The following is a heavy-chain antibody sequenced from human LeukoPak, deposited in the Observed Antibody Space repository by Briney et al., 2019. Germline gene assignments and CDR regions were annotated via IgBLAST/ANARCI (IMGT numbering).Heavy chain of an antibody. CDR2: IRSKAHGGTT. V-gene: IGHV3-49*03. CDR3: TRGRWQQQPVFDY. J-gene: IGHJ4*02. D-gene: IGHD6-13*01. Sequence: GRSLRLSCTASGFTFGDYVMNWFRQASGKGLEWVGFIRSKAHGGTTEYAASVKGRFTISRDDSKSIAYLQMNSLKTEDTGVYYCTRGRWQQQPVFDYWGQGTLVTVSS. CDR1: GFTFGDYV.